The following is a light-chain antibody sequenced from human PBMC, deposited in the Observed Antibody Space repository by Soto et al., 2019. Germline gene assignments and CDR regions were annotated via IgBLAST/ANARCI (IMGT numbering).Light chain of an antibody. CDR2: DAS. Sequence: EIVLTQSPATLSLSPGERATLSCGASQSVSRNYLAWYQQKPSLAPSLLIYDASSRATGIPDRFSGSGSGTDFTLTISRLEPEDSAVYFCQQYGTSPTFGQGTKVDIK. J-gene: IGKJ1*01. CDR1: QSVSRNY. V-gene: IGKV3D-20*01. CDR3: QQYGTSPT.